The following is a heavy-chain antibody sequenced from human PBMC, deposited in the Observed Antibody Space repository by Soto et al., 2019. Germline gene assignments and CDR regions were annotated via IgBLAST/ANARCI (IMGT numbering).Heavy chain of an antibody. Sequence: SETLSLTCTVSGGSISSGDYYWSWIRQPPGKGLEWIGYIYYSGSTYYNPSLKSRVTISVDTSKNQFSLKLSSVTAADTAVYYCARVRAMPNYFDYWGQGTLVTVSS. CDR2: IYYSGST. D-gene: IGHD2-2*01. CDR3: ARVRAMPNYFDY. V-gene: IGHV4-30-4*01. J-gene: IGHJ4*02. CDR1: GGSISSGDYY.